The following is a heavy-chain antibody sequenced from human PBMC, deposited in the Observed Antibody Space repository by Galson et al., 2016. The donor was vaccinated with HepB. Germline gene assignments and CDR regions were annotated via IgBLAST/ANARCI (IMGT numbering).Heavy chain of an antibody. J-gene: IGHJ6*02. V-gene: IGHV3-43*01. D-gene: IGHD7-27*01. CDR3: AKDVGATGGYYYYGMDV. CDR2: ISWDGRST. Sequence: SLRLSCAASGFPFDDYAMHWVRQAPGKGLEWVSLISWDGRSTYYADSVKGRFTISRDNSKNSLSLQMNSLRTADTALYYCAKDVGATGGYYYYGMDVWGQGTTVTVSS. CDR1: GFPFDDYA.